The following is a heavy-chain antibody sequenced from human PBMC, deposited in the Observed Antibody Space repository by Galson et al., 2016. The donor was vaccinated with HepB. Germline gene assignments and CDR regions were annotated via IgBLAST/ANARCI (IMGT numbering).Heavy chain of an antibody. CDR3: ARVGDYDTSAYFRY. CDR1: GGTFNSYA. V-gene: IGHV1-69*13. D-gene: IGHD3-22*01. Sequence: SVKVSCKASGGTFNSYAISWVRQAPGQGLEWMGGIIPIFGTADYAQKFQGRVTITADESTSTADMELSSLRSEDTAVYYCARVGDYDTSAYFRYWGQGTLVTVSS. J-gene: IGHJ4*02. CDR2: IIPIFGTA.